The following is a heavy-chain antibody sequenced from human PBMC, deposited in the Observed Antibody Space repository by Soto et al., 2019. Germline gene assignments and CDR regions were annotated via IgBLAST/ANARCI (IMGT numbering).Heavy chain of an antibody. J-gene: IGHJ4*02. Sequence: PGGSLRLSCSASGLPHSSFAMMWVRQAPGKGLQCVAGIYGSGRGIEYADSVKGRFTISRDNSKNTVYLQMTDLRADDTAVYYCGRKSYCSSTSCYKFDYWGQGTLVTVSS. CDR3: GRKSYCSSTSCYKFDY. CDR1: GLPHSSFA. D-gene: IGHD2-2*02. V-gene: IGHV3-23*05. CDR2: IYGSGRGI.